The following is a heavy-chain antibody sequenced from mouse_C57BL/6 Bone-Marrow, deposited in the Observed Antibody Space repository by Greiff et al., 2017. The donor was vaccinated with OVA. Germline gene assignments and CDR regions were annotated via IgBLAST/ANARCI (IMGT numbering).Heavy chain of an antibody. CDR1: GINIKDDY. J-gene: IGHJ2*01. Sequence: VHVKQSGAELVRPGASVKLSCTASGINIKDDYMHWVKQRPEQGLEWIGWIDPENGDTEYASKFQGKATITVDTSSNTAYLQLSSLTSEDTAVYYCDGYYYWRQGTTLTVSS. CDR2: IDPENGDT. CDR3: DGYYY. V-gene: IGHV14-4*01. D-gene: IGHD2-3*01.